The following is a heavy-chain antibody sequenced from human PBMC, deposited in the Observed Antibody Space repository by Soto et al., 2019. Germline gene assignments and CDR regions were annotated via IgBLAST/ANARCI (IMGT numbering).Heavy chain of an antibody. J-gene: IGHJ4*02. CDR1: GFTFSSFW. V-gene: IGHV3-23*01. CDR2: ISGSGDSI. D-gene: IGHD7-27*01. CDR3: STGRQMGY. Sequence: PGGSLRLSCAASGFTFSSFWMHWVRQAPGKGLEWVSTISGSGDSIYYADSVKGRFTISRDNSKNTLYLQMNSLRADDWAVYYCSTGRQMGYWGQGTLVTVSS.